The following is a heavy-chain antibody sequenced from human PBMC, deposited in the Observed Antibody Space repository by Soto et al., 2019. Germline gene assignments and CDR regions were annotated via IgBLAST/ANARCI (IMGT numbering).Heavy chain of an antibody. CDR3: ARTHIVVVTASYNWFDP. Sequence: ASVKVSCKASGGTFSSYAISWVRQAPGQGLEWMGGIIPIFGTANYAQKFQGRVTITADESTSAAYMELSSLRSEDTAVYYCARTHIVVVTASYNWFDPWGQGTLVTVSS. J-gene: IGHJ5*02. CDR1: GGTFSSYA. D-gene: IGHD2-21*02. CDR2: IIPIFGTA. V-gene: IGHV1-69*13.